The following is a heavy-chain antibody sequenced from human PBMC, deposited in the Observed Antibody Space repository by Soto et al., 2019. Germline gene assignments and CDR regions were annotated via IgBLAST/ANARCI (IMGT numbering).Heavy chain of an antibody. V-gene: IGHV3-30*18. CDR2: ISYDGSNK. CDR3: AKDLNNGRIWSGYYTEYYYYGMDV. D-gene: IGHD3-3*01. J-gene: IGHJ6*02. CDR1: GFTFSSYG. Sequence: GGSLRLSCAASGFTFSSYGMHWVRQAPGKGLEWVAVISYDGSNKYYADSVKGRFTISRDNSKNTLYLQMNSLRAEDTAVYYCAKDLNNGRIWSGYYTEYYYYGMDVWGQGTTVTVSS.